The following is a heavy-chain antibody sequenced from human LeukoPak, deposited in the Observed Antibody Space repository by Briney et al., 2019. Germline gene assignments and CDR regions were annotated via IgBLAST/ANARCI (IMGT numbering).Heavy chain of an antibody. CDR1: GGSFSAYY. V-gene: IGHV4-34*01. Sequence: PSETLSLTCAAYGGSFSAYYWSWIRQPPGKGLEWVWEINDSGSTNYNPSLKSRVTISVDTSKNKSSLKQSSVTAADKAVYYCSRGFHCSSTSYYRRLYYYYGMDVWGQGTTVTVSS. D-gene: IGHD2-2*01. CDR2: INDSGST. J-gene: IGHJ6*02. CDR3: SRGFHCSSTSYYRRLYYYYGMDV.